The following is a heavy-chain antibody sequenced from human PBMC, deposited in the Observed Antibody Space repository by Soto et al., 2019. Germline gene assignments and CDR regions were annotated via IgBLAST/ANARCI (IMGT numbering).Heavy chain of an antibody. CDR3: TATLTSAMDV. CDR2: ILPADTDT. V-gene: IGHV5-51*01. Sequence: GESLKISCKGSQYNFMYFWVGRVRPVPGKGLEWMGIILPADTDTIFSPSFQGRVTMSVDKSTYTAYLQCSSLDASDTAIYYGTATLTSAMDVWGQGTPVTVSS. D-gene: IGHD2-15*01. CDR1: QYNFMYFW. J-gene: IGHJ6*02.